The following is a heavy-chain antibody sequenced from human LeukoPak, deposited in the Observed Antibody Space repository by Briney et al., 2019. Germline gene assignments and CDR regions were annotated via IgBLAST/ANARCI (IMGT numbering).Heavy chain of an antibody. CDR1: GYTFTSYG. CDR3: ARSPLLLRYFDWLLSGYYYMDV. V-gene: IGHV1-18*01. J-gene: IGHJ6*03. CDR2: ISAYNGNT. Sequence: GASVKVSCKASGYTFTSYGISWVRQAPGQGLEWMGWISAYNGNTNYAQKLQGRVTMTTDTSTSTAYMELRSLRSDDTAVYYCARSPLLLRYFDWLLSGYYYMDVWGKGTTVTVSS. D-gene: IGHD3-9*01.